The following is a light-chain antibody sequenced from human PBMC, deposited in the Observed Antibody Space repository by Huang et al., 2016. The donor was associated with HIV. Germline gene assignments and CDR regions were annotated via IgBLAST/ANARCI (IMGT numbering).Light chain of an antibody. CDR2: GTS. J-gene: IGKJ1*01. CDR1: RGLSST. V-gene: IGKV3-15*01. CDR3: QQYNNWPPA. Sequence: EVVMTQSPVTLSVSPGERATLSCRASRGLSSTLAWYQRKLGQAPRLLIYGTSTRATGIPARFSGTGSGTEFTLTISSLQSEDFAVYYCQQYNNWPPAFGQGTKVEIK.